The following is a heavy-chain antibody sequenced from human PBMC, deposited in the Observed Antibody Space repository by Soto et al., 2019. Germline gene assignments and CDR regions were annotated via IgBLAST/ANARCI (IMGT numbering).Heavy chain of an antibody. Sequence: EVQLVESGGGLVQPGRSLRLSCAASGFPFDDYAMHWVRQAPGKGLEWVSGIHWNSGGMGYADSVKGRFTVSRDNAKNSLYVQMNSLRLEDTALYYCVKETGNYYDSSGYYFDYWGQGTLVTVSS. J-gene: IGHJ4*02. D-gene: IGHD3-22*01. CDR2: IHWNSGGM. V-gene: IGHV3-9*01. CDR3: VKETGNYYDSSGYYFDY. CDR1: GFPFDDYA.